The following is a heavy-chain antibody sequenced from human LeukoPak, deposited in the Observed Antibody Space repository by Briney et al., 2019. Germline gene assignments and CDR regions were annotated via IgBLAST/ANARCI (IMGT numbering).Heavy chain of an antibody. J-gene: IGHJ3*02. CDR2: IYPGDSDT. CDR3: ASPAEWDYDAFDI. Sequence: GESLKISCMGSGYSFTSYWIGWVRQMPGKGLEWMGIIYPGDSDTRYSPSFQGQVTISADKSISTAYLQWSSLKASDTAMYYCASPAEWDYDAFDIWGQGTMVTVSS. D-gene: IGHD1-26*01. CDR1: GYSFTSYW. V-gene: IGHV5-51*01.